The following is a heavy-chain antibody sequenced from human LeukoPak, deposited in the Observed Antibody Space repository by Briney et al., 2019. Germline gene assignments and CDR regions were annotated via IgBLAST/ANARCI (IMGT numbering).Heavy chain of an antibody. Sequence: GGSLRLSCAASGFTVSSNYMSWVRQAPGRGLEWVSVIYSGGSTYYADSVKGRFTISRDNSKNTLYLQMNSLRAEDTAVYYCARMLGYSSGWFDYWGQGTLVTVSS. D-gene: IGHD6-19*01. CDR3: ARMLGYSSGWFDY. CDR1: GFTVSSNY. CDR2: IYSGGST. J-gene: IGHJ4*02. V-gene: IGHV3-53*01.